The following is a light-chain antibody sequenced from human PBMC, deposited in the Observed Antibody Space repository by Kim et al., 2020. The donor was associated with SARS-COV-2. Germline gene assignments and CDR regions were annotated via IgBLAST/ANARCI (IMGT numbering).Light chain of an antibody. J-gene: IGKJ2*01. Sequence: LSPGERATLSCRASQSVSNNYLAWYQQRPAQAPRLLIYGASNRAPGIPDRFSGSGSGTDFTLTISRLEPEDFTVYYCQQYGSSPYTFGQGTKLEI. CDR2: GAS. V-gene: IGKV3-20*01. CDR3: QQYGSSPYT. CDR1: QSVSNNY.